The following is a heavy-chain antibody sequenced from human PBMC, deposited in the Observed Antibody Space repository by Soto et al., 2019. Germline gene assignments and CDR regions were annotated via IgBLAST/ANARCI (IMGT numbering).Heavy chain of an antibody. CDR1: GGSISSYY. J-gene: IGHJ5*02. Sequence: QVQLQESGPGLVKPSETLSLTCTVSGGSISSYYWSWIRQPPGKGLEWIGYIYYSGSTNYNPSLKSRFTISLDTSKNQFSLKLSSVTAADTAVYYCARGRGNWFDPWGQGTLVTVSS. CDR3: ARGRGNWFDP. CDR2: IYYSGST. V-gene: IGHV4-59*01.